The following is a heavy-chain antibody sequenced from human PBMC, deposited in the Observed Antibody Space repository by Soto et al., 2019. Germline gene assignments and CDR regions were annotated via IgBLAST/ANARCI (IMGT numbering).Heavy chain of an antibody. CDR2: SNPNGGDT. D-gene: IGHD3-9*01. V-gene: IGHV1-46*01. J-gene: IGHJ4*02. Sequence: ASVKVSCKASGYTFTYYHVHWVRQAPGQGLEWMGISNPNGGDTTYAQKFQGRVTMTRDTSTSTVYMELSSLRSEDTAVYYCARGEDILTGYYGVDYWGQGTLVTVSS. CDR1: GYTFTYYH. CDR3: ARGEDILTGYYGVDY.